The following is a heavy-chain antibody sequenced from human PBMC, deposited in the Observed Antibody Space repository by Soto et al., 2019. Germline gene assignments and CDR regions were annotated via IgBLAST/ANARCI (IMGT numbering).Heavy chain of an antibody. CDR1: GGSISSSSYF. CDR2: TYYSGST. V-gene: IGHV4-39*01. J-gene: IGHJ5*02. D-gene: IGHD2-21*02. CDR3: ARHPSDFGFDP. Sequence: QLQLQESGPGLVKPSETLSLTCTVSGGSISSSSYFWGWIRQPPGKGLEWIGSTYYSGSTYYNPSLKSRATVSVDTSKNQFSLTLSSVTAADTAVYYCARHPSDFGFDPWGQGTLIHVSS.